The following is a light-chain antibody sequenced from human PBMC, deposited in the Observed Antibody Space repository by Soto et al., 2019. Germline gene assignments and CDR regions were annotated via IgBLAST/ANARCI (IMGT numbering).Light chain of an antibody. CDR2: EVS. Sequence: QSALTQPASVSGSPGQSITISCTGTSSDIGTYKYVSWFQHHPGKAPKLIIYEVSKRPSGVPDRFSGSKSGNTASLTVSGLQAEDEADYYCSSYAGSNNFEVFGTGTKLTVL. CDR1: SSDIGTYKY. J-gene: IGLJ1*01. CDR3: SSYAGSNNFEV. V-gene: IGLV2-8*01.